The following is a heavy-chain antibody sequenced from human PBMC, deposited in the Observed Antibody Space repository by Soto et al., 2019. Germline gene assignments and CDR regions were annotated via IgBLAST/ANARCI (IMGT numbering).Heavy chain of an antibody. CDR3: ARGDELTAVTIFEY. J-gene: IGHJ4*02. V-gene: IGHV1-69*01. CDR1: GGAFGRYS. CDR2: VIPVFNTS. Sequence: QVQLEQSGPEVKRPGTSVKVSCKASGGAFGRYSVSWVRQAPGQGLEWSGGVIPVFNTSKYSLKFQGRVALSADESTSPVFMEVRSLRSEDTGIYYCARGDELTAVTIFEYWGQGTLVSVSS. D-gene: IGHD4-17*01.